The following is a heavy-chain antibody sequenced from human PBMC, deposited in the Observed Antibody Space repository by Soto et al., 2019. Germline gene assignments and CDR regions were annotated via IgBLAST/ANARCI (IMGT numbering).Heavy chain of an antibody. CDR2: INPATGNT. J-gene: IGHJ5*02. CDR1: GYTFATYA. V-gene: IGHV1-3*01. Sequence: QVQLVQSGAEVKKPGASVKVSCKASGYTFATYAIHWVRQAPGEGLEWMGWINPATGNTEYSEKFQDRVTFTRDTSATTAYMVLSGLRFEDTAVYYWARRYKSAVWLETWCQGTLVTGSS. CDR3: ARRYKSAVWLET. D-gene: IGHD1-20*01.